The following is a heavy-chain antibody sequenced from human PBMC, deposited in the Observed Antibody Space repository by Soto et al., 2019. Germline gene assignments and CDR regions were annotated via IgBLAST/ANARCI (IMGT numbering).Heavy chain of an antibody. CDR3: ARDPLRQGYCSGGSCYHHAFDI. J-gene: IGHJ3*02. V-gene: IGHV1-18*01. D-gene: IGHD2-15*01. CDR1: GYTFTSYG. Sequence: GASVKVSCKASGYTFTSYGISWVRQAPGQGLEWMGWISAYNGNTNYAQKLQGRVTMTTDTSTSTAYMELRSLRSDDTAVYYCARDPLRQGYCSGGSCYHHAFDIWGQGTMVTVSS. CDR2: ISAYNGNT.